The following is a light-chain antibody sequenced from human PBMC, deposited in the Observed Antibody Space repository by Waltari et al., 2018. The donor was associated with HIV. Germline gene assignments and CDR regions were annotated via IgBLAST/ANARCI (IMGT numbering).Light chain of an antibody. CDR3: SSYTTSSTVV. J-gene: IGLJ3*02. Sequence: QSALTQPDSVSGSPGQPITIPCSPTSSDVVASKYVSWYHQYPGKAPKLMIYEVNNRPSGFSNRFSGSKSGHTASLTISGLQTEDEGDYYCSSYTTSSTVVFGGGTKLTVL. V-gene: IGLV2-14*01. CDR1: SSDVVASKY. CDR2: EVN.